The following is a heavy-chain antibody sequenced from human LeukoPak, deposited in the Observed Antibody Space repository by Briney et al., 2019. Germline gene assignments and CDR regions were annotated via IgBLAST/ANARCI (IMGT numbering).Heavy chain of an antibody. CDR1: GGSISSGGYY. CDR3: ARALTTLRVNWFDP. CDR2: IYHSGST. D-gene: IGHD4-11*01. J-gene: IGHJ5*02. Sequence: PSETLSLTCTVSGGSISSGGYYWSWIRQPPGKGLEWIGYIYHSGSTNYNPSLKSRVTISVDKSKNQFSLKLSSVTAADTAVYYCARALTTLRVNWFDPWGQGTLVTVSS. V-gene: IGHV4-30-2*01.